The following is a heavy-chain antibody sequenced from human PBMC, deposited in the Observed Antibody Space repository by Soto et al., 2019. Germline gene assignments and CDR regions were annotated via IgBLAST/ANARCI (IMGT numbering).Heavy chain of an antibody. CDR1: GFTFSSYA. Sequence: EVQLLESGGGLVQPGGSLRLSCAASGFTFSSYAMSWVRQAPGKGLEWVSAISGSGGSTYYADSVKGRFTISRDNSKNTLDLQMNSLRADDTAVYYCAKDIMGEGEYYDILTCYYPRYYGMDVWGQGTTVTVSS. CDR3: AKDIMGEGEYYDILTCYYPRYYGMDV. J-gene: IGHJ6*02. D-gene: IGHD3-9*01. V-gene: IGHV3-23*01. CDR2: ISGSGGST.